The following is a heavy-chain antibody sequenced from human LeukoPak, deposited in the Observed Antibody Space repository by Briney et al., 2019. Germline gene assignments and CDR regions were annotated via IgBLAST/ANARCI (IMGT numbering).Heavy chain of an antibody. D-gene: IGHD3-3*01. J-gene: IGHJ4*02. CDR3: ARDSDTEWLFDY. CDR1: GFTFSSYS. CDR2: ISSSSSYI. Sequence: PGGSLRLSCAASGFTFSSYSMNWVRQAPGKGLEWVSSISSSSSYIYYADSVKGRFTISRDNAKNSLYLQMNSLRAEDTAVYYCARDSDTEWLFDYWGQGTLVTVSS. V-gene: IGHV3-21*01.